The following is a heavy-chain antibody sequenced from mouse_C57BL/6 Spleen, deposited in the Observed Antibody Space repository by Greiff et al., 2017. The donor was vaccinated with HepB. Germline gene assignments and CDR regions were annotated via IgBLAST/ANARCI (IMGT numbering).Heavy chain of an antibody. CDR3: ANYYGSSAY. CDR1: GYTFTSYW. Sequence: VQLQQSGAELVKPGASVKLSCKASGYTFTSYWMQWVKQRPGQGLEWIGEIDPSDSYTNYNQKFKGKATLTVDTSSSTAYMQLSSLTSEDSAVYYCANYYGSSAYWGQGTLVTVSA. V-gene: IGHV1-50*01. D-gene: IGHD1-1*01. J-gene: IGHJ3*01. CDR2: IDPSDSYT.